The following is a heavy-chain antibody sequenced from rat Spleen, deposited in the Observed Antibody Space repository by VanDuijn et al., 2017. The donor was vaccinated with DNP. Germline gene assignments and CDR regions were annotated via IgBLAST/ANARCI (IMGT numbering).Heavy chain of an antibody. J-gene: IGHJ2*01. CDR3: ARVDRDSYAHDY. Sequence: EVQLVESGGGLVQPGRSMKLSCVASGFTFNYYWMAWIRQVPGKGLEWIASITSGSGTTSYSDAVKGRFTISRDNAKNTLYLQMNSLRSEDTATYYCARVDRDSYAHDYWGQGVMVTVSP. D-gene: IGHD1-12*01. CDR2: ITSGSGTT. CDR1: GFTFNYYW. V-gene: IGHV5-31*01.